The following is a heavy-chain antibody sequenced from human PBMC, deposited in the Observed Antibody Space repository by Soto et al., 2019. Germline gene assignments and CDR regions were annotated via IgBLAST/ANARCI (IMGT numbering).Heavy chain of an antibody. CDR2: IIPIFGIA. V-gene: IGHV1-69*13. Sequence: GASVKVSCKASGGTFNSYALSWVRQAPGQGLEWMGGIIPIFGIANYAQEFQGRLTITADESTSTAYMELSSLRSEDTAVYRCASEDGGPYSHILTSSSPVWGQGTTVTVSS. CDR1: GGTFNSYA. J-gene: IGHJ6*02. CDR3: ASEDGGPYSHILTSSSPV. D-gene: IGHD3-9*01.